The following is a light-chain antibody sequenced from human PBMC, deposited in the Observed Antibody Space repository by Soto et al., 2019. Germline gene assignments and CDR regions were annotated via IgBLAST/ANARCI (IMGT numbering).Light chain of an antibody. CDR1: SSDVGDY. V-gene: IGLV2-11*01. CDR3: CSHAGSSTDV. J-gene: IGLJ1*01. Sequence: QSALTQPRSVSGSPGQSVTISCTGTSSDVGDYVSWYQQHPGKAPKVLIYDVSQRPSGVPDRFSGSKSGNTASLTVSGLQAEDEADYYCCSHAGSSTDVFGSGTKLTVL. CDR2: DVS.